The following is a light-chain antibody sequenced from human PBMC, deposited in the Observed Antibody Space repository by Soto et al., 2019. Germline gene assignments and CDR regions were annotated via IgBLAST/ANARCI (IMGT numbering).Light chain of an antibody. V-gene: IGKV1-5*03. J-gene: IGKJ2*01. Sequence: DIPMTQSPSTLSASVGDRVTITCRASQSINRWLAWYQQKPGKAPKLLIYKASSLESGVPSRFSGRGIGTEFSLSISSLQPDDFATYYCQHYSTYPYIFGQGTKVEIK. CDR1: QSINRW. CDR3: QHYSTYPYI. CDR2: KAS.